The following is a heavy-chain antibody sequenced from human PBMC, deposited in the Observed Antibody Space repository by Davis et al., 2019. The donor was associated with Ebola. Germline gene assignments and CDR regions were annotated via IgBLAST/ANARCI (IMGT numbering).Heavy chain of an antibody. CDR2: IYPGDSDT. V-gene: IGHV5-51*01. CDR1: GYSFTSYW. J-gene: IGHJ5*02. Sequence: GESLKISCKGSGYSFTSYWIGWVRQMPGKGLEWMGIIYPGDSDTRYSPSFQGQVTISADKSISTAYLQWSSLKASDTAMYYCARQYYDSSGYYYWSWFDPWGQGTLVTVSS. CDR3: ARQYYDSSGYYYWSWFDP. D-gene: IGHD3-22*01.